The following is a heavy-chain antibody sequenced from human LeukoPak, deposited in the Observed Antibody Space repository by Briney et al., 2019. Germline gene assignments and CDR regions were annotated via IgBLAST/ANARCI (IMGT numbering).Heavy chain of an antibody. Sequence: GGSLRLSCAASGFTFDAYAMHWVRQAPGKGLEWVSGISWNGGGMGYAVSVKGRFTISRDNAKNSLYLQMNSLRAEDTALYYCAKSYSTSYYYYGMDVWGQGTTVTVSS. CDR1: GFTFDAYA. J-gene: IGHJ6*02. V-gene: IGHV3-9*01. CDR3: AKSYSTSYYYYGMDV. D-gene: IGHD2-2*01. CDR2: ISWNGGGM.